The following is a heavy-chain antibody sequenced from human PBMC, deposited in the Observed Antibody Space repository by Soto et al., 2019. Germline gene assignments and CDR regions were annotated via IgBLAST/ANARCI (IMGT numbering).Heavy chain of an antibody. J-gene: IGHJ4*02. V-gene: IGHV3-23*01. Sequence: PGGSLRLSCAASGFTFSSYAMSWVRQAPGKGLEWVSAISGSGGSTYYADSVKGRFTISRDNSKNTPYLQMNSLRAEDTAVYYCAKDHLLINDCWSSYFDYWGQGTLVTSPQ. CDR1: GFTFSSYA. CDR3: AKDHLLINDCWSSYFDY. CDR2: ISGSGGST. D-gene: IGHD3-3*01.